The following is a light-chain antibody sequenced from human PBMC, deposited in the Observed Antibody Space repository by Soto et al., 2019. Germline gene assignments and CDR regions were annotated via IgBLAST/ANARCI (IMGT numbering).Light chain of an antibody. V-gene: IGKV1-27*01. CDR3: LQDYNYPRT. J-gene: IGKJ1*01. Sequence: DIQLTQSPSVLSASVGDTVTITCRASQALSNYLAWYQQKPGKVPRLLIYAASTLQSGVPSRFSGSGSGTDFTLTISSLQPEDFATYYCLQDYNYPRTFGQGTKVDIK. CDR2: AAS. CDR1: QALSNY.